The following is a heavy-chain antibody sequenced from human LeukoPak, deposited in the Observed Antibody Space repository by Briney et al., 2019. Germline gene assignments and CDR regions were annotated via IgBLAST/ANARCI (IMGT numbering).Heavy chain of an antibody. Sequence: PSETLSLTCTVSGYSISSGYYWGWIRQPPGKGLEWIGSIYHSGGTYYNPSLKSRVTISVDTPKNQFSLKLSSVTAADTAVYYCARAQSGYYFDYWGQGTLVTVSS. CDR1: GYSISSGYY. CDR3: ARAQSGYYFDY. V-gene: IGHV4-38-2*02. J-gene: IGHJ4*02. CDR2: IYHSGGT.